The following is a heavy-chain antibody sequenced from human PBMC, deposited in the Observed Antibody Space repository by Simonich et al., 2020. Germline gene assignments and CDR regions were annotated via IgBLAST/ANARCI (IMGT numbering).Heavy chain of an antibody. CDR2: IIPILGKK. CDR1: GGTFSSYA. Sequence: QVQLVQSGAEVKKPGSSVKVSCKASGGTFSSYAISWVRQAPGQGLEWMGGIIPILGKKKHAQKFQGRVTITAAKSTSTAYMELSSLRSEDTAVYYCARTNTMRELDTMVRGVDYFDYWGQGTLVTVSS. V-gene: IGHV1-69*06. D-gene: IGHD3-10*01. J-gene: IGHJ4*02. CDR3: ARTNTMRELDTMVRGVDYFDY.